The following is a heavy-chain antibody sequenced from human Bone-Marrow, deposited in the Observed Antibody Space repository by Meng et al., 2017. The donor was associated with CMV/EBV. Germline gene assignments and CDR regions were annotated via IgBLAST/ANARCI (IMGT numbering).Heavy chain of an antibody. CDR1: GFTFSSYW. CDR2: INSDGSST. J-gene: IGHJ6*02. V-gene: IGHV3-74*01. D-gene: IGHD2-2*01. CDR3: ARVFCSSTSCYLYYYYGMDV. Sequence: GGSLRLSCVASGFTFSSYWMHWVRQAPGKGLVWVSRINSDGSSTSYADSVKGRFTISRDNAKNTLYLQMNSLRAEDTAVYYCARVFCSSTSCYLYYYYGMDVWGQGTTVTVSS.